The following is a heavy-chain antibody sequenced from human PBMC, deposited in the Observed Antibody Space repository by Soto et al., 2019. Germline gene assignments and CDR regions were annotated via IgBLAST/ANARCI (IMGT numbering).Heavy chain of an antibody. CDR1: GFTFSSYS. CDR3: ARDSPGIAAAGSFDY. D-gene: IGHD6-13*01. CDR2: ISSSSSYI. J-gene: IGHJ4*02. Sequence: EVQLVESGGGLVKPGGSLRLSCAASGFTFSSYSMNWVHQAPGKGLEWVSSISSSSSYIYYADSVKGRFTISRDNAKNSLYLQMNSLRAEDTAVYYCARDSPGIAAAGSFDYWGQGTLVTVSS. V-gene: IGHV3-21*01.